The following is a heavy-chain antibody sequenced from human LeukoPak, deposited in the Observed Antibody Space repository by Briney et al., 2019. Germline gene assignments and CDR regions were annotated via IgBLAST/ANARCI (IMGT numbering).Heavy chain of an antibody. J-gene: IGHJ2*01. V-gene: IGHV4-59*01. CDR3: ARVKCCDSCGYYSFDL. CDR1: GGSISSYY. CDR2: IYYSGST. Sequence: SETLSLTCTVSGGSISSYYWSWIRQPPGKGLEWIGYIYYSGSTNYNPSLKSRVIISVDTSKNQFSLKLSSVTAADTAVYYCARVKCCDSCGYYSFDLWGRGTLVTVPS. D-gene: IGHD3-22*01.